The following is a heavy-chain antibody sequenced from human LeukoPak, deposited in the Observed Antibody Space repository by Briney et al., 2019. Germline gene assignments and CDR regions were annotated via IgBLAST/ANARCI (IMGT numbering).Heavy chain of an antibody. V-gene: IGHV3-30-3*01. CDR2: ISYDGSNK. D-gene: IGHD3-16*01. Sequence: GRSLRLSCAASGFTFSSYTMPWVRQAPGKGLEWVAVISYDGSNKFYADSVKGRFTISRDNSKNTLYLQMNSLRAEDTAVYYCARDWGLEIRGQGTMVTVSS. J-gene: IGHJ3*02. CDR1: GFTFSSYT. CDR3: ARDWGLEI.